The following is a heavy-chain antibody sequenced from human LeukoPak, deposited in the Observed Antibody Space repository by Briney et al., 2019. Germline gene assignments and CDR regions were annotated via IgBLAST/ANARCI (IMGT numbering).Heavy chain of an antibody. Sequence: TGGSLRLSCAASGFTFSSYWMSWVRQAPGKGLEWVANIKQEGSEKYYVDSVKGRFIISRDNAKNSLYLQMTSLSAEDTAVYYCARAGLQYYYYMDVWGKGTTVTVSS. CDR2: IKQEGSEK. J-gene: IGHJ6*03. D-gene: IGHD3-16*01. V-gene: IGHV3-7*01. CDR1: GFTFSSYW. CDR3: ARAGLQYYYYMDV.